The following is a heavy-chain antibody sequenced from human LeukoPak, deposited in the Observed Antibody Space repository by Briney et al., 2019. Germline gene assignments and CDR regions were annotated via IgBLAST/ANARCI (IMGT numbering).Heavy chain of an antibody. D-gene: IGHD2-2*01. CDR3: ARESIVVVPTTMDDASDI. CDR2: IKQDGSEQ. J-gene: IGHJ3*02. CDR1: GFTFSHYY. Sequence: GGSLRLSCAASGFTFSHYYMSWVRQAPGRGLEWVANIKQDGSEQFYLDSVKGRFTISRDNAKNALYLQMHSLRVEDTAVYYCARESIVVVPTTMDDASDIWGQGTMVTVSS. V-gene: IGHV3-7*01.